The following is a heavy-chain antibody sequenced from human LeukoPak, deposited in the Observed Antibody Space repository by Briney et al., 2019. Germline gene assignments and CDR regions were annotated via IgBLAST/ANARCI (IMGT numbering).Heavy chain of an antibody. CDR1: GFTFSSYA. Sequence: PGGSLRLSCAASGFTFSSYAMSWVRQAPGKGLEWVSAISGSGGSTYYAGSVKGRFTISRDNSKNTLYLQMNSLRAEDTAVYYCAKGPPYYYDSSGYYFDYWGQGTLVTVSS. J-gene: IGHJ4*02. CDR3: AKGPPYYYDSSGYYFDY. V-gene: IGHV3-23*01. CDR2: ISGSGGST. D-gene: IGHD3-22*01.